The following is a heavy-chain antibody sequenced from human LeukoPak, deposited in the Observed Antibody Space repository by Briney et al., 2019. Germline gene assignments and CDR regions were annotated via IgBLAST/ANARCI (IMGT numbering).Heavy chain of an antibody. D-gene: IGHD2-2*01. CDR2: INPYSGAI. CDR3: ARDPKPQLLLVY. CDR1: GFTFTDEY. V-gene: IGHV1-2*02. J-gene: IGHJ4*02. Sequence: ASVKVSCKSSGFTFTDEYIHWVRQAPGQGLEWMGWINPYSGAINYAQKFQGRVNLTRDTSISTAFIEQSRLTSGDTAGYYFARDPKPQLLLVYWGQRTLVTVSS.